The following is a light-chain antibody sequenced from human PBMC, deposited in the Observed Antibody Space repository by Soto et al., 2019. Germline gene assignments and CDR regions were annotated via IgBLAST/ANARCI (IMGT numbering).Light chain of an antibody. J-gene: IGLJ3*02. CDR2: RDT. Sequence: QSVLTQPPSASGTPGQRVTISCSGSSSNIGGNFVYWYQQLPGAAPKLFIYRDTQRPSGVPDRFSGSKSDTSASLAISGLRSEYEAAYFCASWDDSLSAWVFGGGTKLTVL. CDR3: ASWDDSLSAWV. CDR1: SSNIGGNF. V-gene: IGLV1-47*01.